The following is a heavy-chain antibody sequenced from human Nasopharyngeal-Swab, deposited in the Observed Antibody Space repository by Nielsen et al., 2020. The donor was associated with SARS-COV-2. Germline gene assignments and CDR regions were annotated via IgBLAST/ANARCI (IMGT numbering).Heavy chain of an antibody. CDR2: IYHSGST. CDR1: GGSISSSNW. J-gene: IGHJ3*02. CDR3: ARDVVGATTTDAFDI. V-gene: IGHV4-4*02. Sequence: SETLSLTCAVSGGSISSSNWWSWVRPPPGKGLEWIGEIYHSGSTNYNPSLKSRVTISVDGSKNQFSLKLSSVTAADTAVYFCARDVVGATTTDAFDIWGQGTMVTVSS. D-gene: IGHD1-26*01.